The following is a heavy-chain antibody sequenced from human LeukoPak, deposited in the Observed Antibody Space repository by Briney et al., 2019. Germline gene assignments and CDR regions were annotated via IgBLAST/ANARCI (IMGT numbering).Heavy chain of an antibody. J-gene: IGHJ4*02. CDR1: GFTFSSYA. Sequence: GGSLRLSCAASGFTFSSYAIHWVRQAPGKGLEWVAVTSYDESNKYYADSVKGRFTISRDNSKNTLYLQMNSLRTEDTAVYYCARRGYDSSGYYHFDYWGQGTLVTVSS. CDR3: ARRGYDSSGYYHFDY. V-gene: IGHV3-30*04. D-gene: IGHD3-22*01. CDR2: TSYDESNK.